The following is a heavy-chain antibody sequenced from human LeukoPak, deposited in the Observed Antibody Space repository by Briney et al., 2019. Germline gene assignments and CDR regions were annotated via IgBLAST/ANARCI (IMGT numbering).Heavy chain of an antibody. J-gene: IGHJ4*02. Sequence: AETLSLPCTVSGGSISSSSYYWGWIRQPPGKGLEWIESIYYSGSTYYNPSLKSRVTISVDPSKNQFSMKLSSVTAADTAVYYCASLPRHCSSTSCYTLFDYWGQGTLVTVSS. CDR2: IYYSGST. D-gene: IGHD2-2*02. V-gene: IGHV4-39*01. CDR1: GGSISSSSYY. CDR3: ASLPRHCSSTSCYTLFDY.